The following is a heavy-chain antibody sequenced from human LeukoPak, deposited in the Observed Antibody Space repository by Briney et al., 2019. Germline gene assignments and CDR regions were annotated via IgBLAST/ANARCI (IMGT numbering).Heavy chain of an antibody. J-gene: IGHJ4*02. V-gene: IGHV1-18*01. CDR2: ISAYNGNT. D-gene: IGHD2-2*01. Sequence: ASVKDPCKASGYTFTSYRISWVRQAPGQGLEWMGWISAYNGNTNYAQKLQGRVTMTTDTSTSTAYMELRSLRSDDTAVYYCASLFSGYCSSTSCPSDYWGQGTLVTVSS. CDR1: GYTFTSYR. CDR3: ASLFSGYCSSTSCPSDY.